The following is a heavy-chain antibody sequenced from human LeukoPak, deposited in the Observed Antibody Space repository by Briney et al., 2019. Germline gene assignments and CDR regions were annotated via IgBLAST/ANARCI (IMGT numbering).Heavy chain of an antibody. V-gene: IGHV4-59*08. CDR1: GGSISSYF. J-gene: IGHJ4*02. Sequence: PSETLSLTCAISGGSISSYFWTWIRQPPGKGLEWIGYIYYSGSTNYNPSPKSRVTISLDTSKNQFSLKLSSETAADTAVYCCSRREAVSKRYYSDYWGRGTLVSVS. CDR2: IYYSGST. D-gene: IGHD1-26*01. CDR3: SRREAVSKRYYSDY.